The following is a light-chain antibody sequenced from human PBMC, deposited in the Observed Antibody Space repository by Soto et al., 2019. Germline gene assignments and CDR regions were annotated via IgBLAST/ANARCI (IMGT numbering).Light chain of an antibody. J-gene: IGLJ2*01. V-gene: IGLV1-47*01. CDR1: SSNIESNY. CDR3: AAWDDSLTGPV. Sequence: QSVLTQPPSTSGTPGQRITISCSGGSSNIESNYVYWYQQLPGTAPQLLIFRNSQRPSGVPDRFSGSKSGTSASLAISGLQSEDEADYYCAAWDDSLTGPVFGGGTKLTVL. CDR2: RNS.